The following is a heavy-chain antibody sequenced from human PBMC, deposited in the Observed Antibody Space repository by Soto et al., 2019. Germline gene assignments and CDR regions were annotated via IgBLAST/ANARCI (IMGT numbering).Heavy chain of an antibody. CDR1: GFTVSSNY. Sequence: GVSLRLSCAASGFTVSSNYMSWVRQAPGKGLEWVSVIYSGGSTYYADSVKGRFTISRDNSKNTLYLQMNSLRAEDTAVYYCAIDACRGYHHGEYLYLGLDVWGQGTTVTVSS. D-gene: IGHD3-10*01. J-gene: IGHJ6*02. CDR2: IYSGGST. CDR3: AIDACRGYHHGEYLYLGLDV. V-gene: IGHV3-66*01.